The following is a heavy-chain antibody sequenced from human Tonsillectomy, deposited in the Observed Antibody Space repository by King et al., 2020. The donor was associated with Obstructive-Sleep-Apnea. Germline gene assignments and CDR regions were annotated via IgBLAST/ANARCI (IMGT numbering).Heavy chain of an antibody. Sequence: VQLVESGGGLVQPGGSLRPSCVASGLTVSNNYMSWVRQAPGKGLEWGSVIYSGGATYYADSVKGRFTISRHSSKNTLYLQMNSLEVEDTAVYYCARDHPNTSSSSWYRGDAFDIWGQGTMVTVSS. CDR2: IYSGGAT. D-gene: IGHD6-13*01. CDR3: ARDHPNTSSSSWYRGDAFDI. J-gene: IGHJ3*02. V-gene: IGHV3-53*04. CDR1: GLTVSNNY.